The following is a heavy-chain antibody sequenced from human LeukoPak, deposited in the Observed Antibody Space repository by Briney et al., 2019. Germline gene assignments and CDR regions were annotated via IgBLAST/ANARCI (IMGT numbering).Heavy chain of an antibody. J-gene: IGHJ5*01. V-gene: IGHV1-8*01. D-gene: IGHD3-3*01. CDR2: MNPNSGNT. Sequence: ASVKVSCKASGYTFSNYDINWVRQATGQGLEWMGWMNPNSGNTGYAQKFQGRVTMTRNTSISTAYMEFSSLRSEDTAVYYCARQYSNNYYDDRGWFDPWGQGTLVTVSS. CDR1: GYTFSNYD. CDR3: ARQYSNNYYDDRGWFDP.